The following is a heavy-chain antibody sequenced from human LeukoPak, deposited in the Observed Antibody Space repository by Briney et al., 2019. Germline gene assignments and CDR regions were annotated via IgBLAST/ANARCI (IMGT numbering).Heavy chain of an antibody. V-gene: IGHV3-21*01. CDR1: GFTFSSYS. Sequence: GGSLRLSCAASGFTFSSYSMNWVRQAPGKGPEWVSSISSSSSYIYYADSVKGRFTISRDNAKNSLYLQMNSLRAEDTAVYYCARDLSDGDFNWFDPWGQGTLVTVSS. CDR3: ARDLSDGDFNWFDP. J-gene: IGHJ5*02. D-gene: IGHD2-21*01. CDR2: ISSSSSYI.